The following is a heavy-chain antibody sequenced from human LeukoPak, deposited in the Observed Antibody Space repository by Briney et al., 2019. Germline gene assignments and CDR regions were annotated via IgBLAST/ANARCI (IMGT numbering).Heavy chain of an antibody. CDR3: ARMNRGNYFDY. CDR1: GFSLNASGMR. CDR2: IDWDDDT. D-gene: IGHD7-27*01. V-gene: IGHV2-70*04. J-gene: IGHJ4*02. Sequence: TGPALVKPTQTLTLTCTFSGFSLNASGMRVSWIRQPPGKALEWLARIDWDDDTYYSTSLNTRLTISKDTSKNQVVLTMTNMDPVDTATYYCARMNRGNYFDYWGQGTLVTVSS.